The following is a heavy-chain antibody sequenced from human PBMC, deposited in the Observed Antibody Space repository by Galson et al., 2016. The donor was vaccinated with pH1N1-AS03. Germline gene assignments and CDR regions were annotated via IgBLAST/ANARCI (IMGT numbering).Heavy chain of an antibody. D-gene: IGHD3-10*01. CDR3: ARGAGGDGTMLRGAHF. CDR1: GYTLTSYY. J-gene: IGHJ4*02. Sequence: SVKVSCKASGYTLTSYYMHWVRQAPGQGLEWMGIINPFGGTTSYAQKLQGRVTMTRDKSTSTVYMELSSLRSEDTAVYYCARGAGGDGTMLRGAHFWGQGTLVTVSS. CDR2: INPFGGTT. V-gene: IGHV1-46*04.